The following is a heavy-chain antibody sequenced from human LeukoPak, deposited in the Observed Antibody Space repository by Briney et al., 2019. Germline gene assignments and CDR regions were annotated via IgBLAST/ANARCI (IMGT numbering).Heavy chain of an antibody. CDR3: ARGDYGGNGDAFDI. CDR1: GGSISSSNW. CDR2: IYHSGST. Sequence: SETLSLTCAVSGGSISSSNWWSWVRQPPGKGLEWIGEIYHSGSTNYNPSLKSRVTISVDKSKNQFSLKLSSVTAADTAVYYCARGDYGGNGDAFDIWGQGTMVTVSS. J-gene: IGHJ3*02. V-gene: IGHV4-4*02. D-gene: IGHD4-23*01.